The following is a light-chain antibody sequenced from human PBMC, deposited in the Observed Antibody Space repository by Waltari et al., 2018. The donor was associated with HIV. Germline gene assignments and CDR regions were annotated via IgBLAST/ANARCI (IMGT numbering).Light chain of an antibody. V-gene: IGKV1-39*01. CDR3: QQSYGAPFT. CDR2: GGS. J-gene: IGKJ3*01. CDR1: QKINRY. Sequence: IQMTQSPSALSASVGDTLTITCRASQKINRYLHWYQKKVGEPPKLLVYGGSSLQRGVPARFRGSGSGSEYILTISNLQSDDFATYFCQQSYGAPFTFGPGSTL.